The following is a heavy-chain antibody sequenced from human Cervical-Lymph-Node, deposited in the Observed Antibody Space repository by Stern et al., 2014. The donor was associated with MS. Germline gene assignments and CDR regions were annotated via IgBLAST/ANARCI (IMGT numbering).Heavy chain of an antibody. CDR2: IYYGST. CDR3: ARWGTTVTFRTFDF. CDR1: GDSISDYY. J-gene: IGHJ4*02. D-gene: IGHD4-17*01. Sequence: VQLEESGPGLVKPSETLSLTCAVSGDSISDYYWNWIRQPPGKGLEGIGYIYYGSTNYNPSLRSRATLSVDTSKNQFSLKLTSVTPADTAIYYCARWGTTVTFRTFDFWGQGILVTVSS. V-gene: IGHV4-59*01.